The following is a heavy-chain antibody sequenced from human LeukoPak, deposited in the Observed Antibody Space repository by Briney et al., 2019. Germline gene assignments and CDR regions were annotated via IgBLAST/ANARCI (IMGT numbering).Heavy chain of an antibody. CDR2: IYTSGST. CDR1: GGSISSYY. V-gene: IGHV4-4*07. Sequence: SETLSLTCTVSGGSISSYYRSWIRQPAGKGLEWIGRIYTSGSTNYNPSLKSRVTMSVDTSKNQFSLKLSSVTAADTAVYYCARDHYYDSSNWFDPWGQGTLVTVSS. J-gene: IGHJ5*02. D-gene: IGHD3-22*01. CDR3: ARDHYYDSSNWFDP.